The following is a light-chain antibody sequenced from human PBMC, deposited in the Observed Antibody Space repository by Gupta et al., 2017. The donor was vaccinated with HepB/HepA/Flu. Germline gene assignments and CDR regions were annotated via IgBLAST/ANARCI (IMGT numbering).Light chain of an antibody. J-gene: IGKJ1*01. Sequence: VIIYLLHCLAVSFGDGAITNCKSSQSVLYSSNNKNYLAWYQQKPGQPPKLLIYWASTRESGVPDRFSGSGSGTDFTLTISSLQAEDVAVYYCQQYYRTPPTFGQGTKVEIK. V-gene: IGKV4-1*01. CDR1: QSVLYSSNNKNY. CDR2: WAS. CDR3: QQYYRTPPT.